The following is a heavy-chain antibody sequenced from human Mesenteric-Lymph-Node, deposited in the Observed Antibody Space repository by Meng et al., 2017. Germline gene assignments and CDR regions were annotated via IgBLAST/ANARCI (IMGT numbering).Heavy chain of an antibody. CDR1: GFPFSQSW. Sequence: GESLKISCAASGFPFSQSWMSWVRQTPGKGLEWVGRIKSDGGTREYASPVRGRFIISRDDSENTVYLQMDSLRTEDTGIYYCAADSPEAPPQIDYWGQGTVVTVSS. CDR2: IKSDGGTR. CDR3: AADSPEAPPQIDY. D-gene: IGHD2/OR15-2a*01. V-gene: IGHV3-15*01. J-gene: IGHJ4*02.